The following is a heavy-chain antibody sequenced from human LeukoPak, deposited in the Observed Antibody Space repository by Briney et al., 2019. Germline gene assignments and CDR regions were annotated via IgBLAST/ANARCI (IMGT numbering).Heavy chain of an antibody. V-gene: IGHV3-7*03. CDR2: IKQDGSEK. D-gene: IGHD6-6*01. CDR3: ARGWQYSSSSGVGVY. J-gene: IGHJ1*01. CDR1: GFTFSSYW. Sequence: GGSLRLSCAASGFTFSSYWVIWVRQAPGKGLEWVANIKQDGSEKYYVDSVKGRFTISRDNAKNSLYLQMNSLRAEDTAVYYCARGWQYSSSSGVGVYWGQGTLVTVSS.